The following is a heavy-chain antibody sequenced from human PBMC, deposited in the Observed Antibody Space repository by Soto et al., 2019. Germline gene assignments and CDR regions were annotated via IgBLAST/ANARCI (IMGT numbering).Heavy chain of an antibody. CDR1: GFTFSNYG. J-gene: IGHJ6*02. Sequence: QVQLVESGGGMIQPGRSLRLSCVASGFTFSNYGMHWVRQAPGKGLEWVAGISYDGGSADYVDSVKGRFTLSRDNSKNTLSLQMISLRPEDTGVYYCAKDCDVVVVLSATRGLDVWGQGTTVTVSS. V-gene: IGHV3-30*18. CDR2: ISYDGGSA. CDR3: AKDCDVVVVLSATRGLDV. D-gene: IGHD2-15*01.